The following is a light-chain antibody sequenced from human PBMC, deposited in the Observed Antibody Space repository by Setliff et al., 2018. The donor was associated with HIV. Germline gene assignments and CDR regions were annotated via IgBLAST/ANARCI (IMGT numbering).Light chain of an antibody. CDR1: NIGVKS. CDR3: QVWDSSSDPNYV. CDR2: DDT. J-gene: IGLJ1*01. Sequence: SYELAQPASVSVAPGKTARITCGGNNIGVKSVHWYQQKPGQAPVLVVYDDTEWPSGIPERFSGSNSGNTATLTISRVEAGDEADYYCQVWDSSSDPNYVFGTGTKV. V-gene: IGLV3-21*03.